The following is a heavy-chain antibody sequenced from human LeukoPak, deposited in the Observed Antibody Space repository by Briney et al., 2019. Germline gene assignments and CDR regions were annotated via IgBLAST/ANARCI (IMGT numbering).Heavy chain of an antibody. CDR1: GRSISSYY. V-gene: IGHV4-59*01. Sequence: SETLSRTCTVSGRSISSYYCSWIRQPPGKGLEWMGYIYYSWSTNYNPSLKNRVTISTDTSKNQFSLKLSSVSAADTAVYYCARGYTYGYEQLDYWGQGTLVTVSS. D-gene: IGHD5-18*01. J-gene: IGHJ4*02. CDR3: ARGYTYGYEQLDY. CDR2: IYYSWST.